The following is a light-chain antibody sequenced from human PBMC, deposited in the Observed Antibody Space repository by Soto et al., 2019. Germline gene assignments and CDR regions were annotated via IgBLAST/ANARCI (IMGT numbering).Light chain of an antibody. Sequence: DFQMTQSPSTLSASVGDRVTITCRASQSISSWLAWYQQKPGKAPKLLIYKASSLESGVPSRFSGSGSGTEFTLTISTLQPDDFESYYCQQYNFYPLTFGGGTKVEIK. J-gene: IGKJ4*01. CDR2: KAS. V-gene: IGKV1-5*03. CDR3: QQYNFYPLT. CDR1: QSISSW.